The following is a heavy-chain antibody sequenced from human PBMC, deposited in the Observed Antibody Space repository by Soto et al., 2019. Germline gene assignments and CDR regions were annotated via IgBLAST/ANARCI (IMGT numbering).Heavy chain of an antibody. J-gene: IGHJ4*02. D-gene: IGHD6-6*01. Sequence: EVQLVESGGGLVHPGGSLRLSCAASGFTFSDYSMNWVRQAPGKGLEWVAYISSDSKTIFYADSVKGRFTISRDNAKNSLYLQMNNLRAEDTAVLYCARVGLPSRIAARRDFDFWGQGTLVTVSS. CDR1: GFTFSDYS. V-gene: IGHV3-48*01. CDR2: ISSDSKTI. CDR3: ARVGLPSRIAARRDFDF.